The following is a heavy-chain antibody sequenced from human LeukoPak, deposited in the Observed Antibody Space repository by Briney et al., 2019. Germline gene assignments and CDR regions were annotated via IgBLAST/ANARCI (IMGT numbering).Heavy chain of an antibody. Sequence: GGSLRLSCAASGFTFSIYSMNWVRQAPGKGLEWVSSISSSSSYIYYADSVKGRFTISRDNAKNSLYLQMNSLRAEDTAVYYCARVGFVGATDYWGQGTLVTVSS. CDR3: ARVGFVGATDY. D-gene: IGHD1-26*01. CDR2: ISSSSSYI. CDR1: GFTFSIYS. J-gene: IGHJ4*02. V-gene: IGHV3-21*01.